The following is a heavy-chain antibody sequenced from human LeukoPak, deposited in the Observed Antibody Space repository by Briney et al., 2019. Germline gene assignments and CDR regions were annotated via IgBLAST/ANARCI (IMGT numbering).Heavy chain of an antibody. CDR3: ARDGPQSDY. Sequence: ASVKVSCKASGYTFTSYDINWVRQATGQGLEWMGWMNPNSGNTGYAQKLQGRVTMTTDTSTSTAYMELRSLRSDDTAVYYCARDGPQSDYWGQGTLVTVSS. CDR2: MNPNSGNT. V-gene: IGHV1-8*01. J-gene: IGHJ4*02. CDR1: GYTFTSYD.